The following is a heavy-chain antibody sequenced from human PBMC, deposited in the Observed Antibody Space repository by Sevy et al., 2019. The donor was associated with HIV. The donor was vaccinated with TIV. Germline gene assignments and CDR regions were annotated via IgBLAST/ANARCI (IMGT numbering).Heavy chain of an antibody. CDR1: GFTFSDYY. D-gene: IGHD4-17*01. Sequence: GGSLRLSCAASGFTFSDYYMSWIRQAPGKGLERVSYISSSGSTIYYADSVKGRFTISRDNAKNSLYLQMNSLRAEDTAVYYCARDFPTFDYGGNSVYYYYYMDVWGKGTTVTVSS. CDR2: ISSSGSTI. J-gene: IGHJ6*03. V-gene: IGHV3-11*04. CDR3: ARDFPTFDYGGNSVYYYYYMDV.